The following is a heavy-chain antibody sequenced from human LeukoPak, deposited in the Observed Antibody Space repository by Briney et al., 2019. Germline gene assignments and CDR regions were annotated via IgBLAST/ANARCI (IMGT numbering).Heavy chain of an antibody. V-gene: IGHV3-23*01. D-gene: IGHD3-3*02. CDR2: ITAGGGNK. CDR1: GFTFSTYS. J-gene: IGHJ3*02. Sequence: PVGSLSLSCAASGFTFSTYSMSWVRQAPGKGLEWDSTITAGGGNKDYADSVKGRFTISRDNSKNTVYLQMNSLRAEDTAVYYCAREISRTGAFDIWGQGTMVTVSS. CDR3: AREISRTGAFDI.